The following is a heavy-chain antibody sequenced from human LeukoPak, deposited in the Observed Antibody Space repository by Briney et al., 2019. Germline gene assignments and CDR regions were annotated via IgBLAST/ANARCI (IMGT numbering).Heavy chain of an antibody. CDR2: IYISGST. V-gene: IGHV4-4*07. CDR1: GGSISSYY. CDR3: ARDRGTWNDDGFDY. Sequence: SETLSLTCTVSGGSISSYYWSWIRQPAGKGLEWIGRIYISGSTNYNPSLKSRVTMSVDASKNQFSLKLSSVTAADTAVYYCARDRGTWNDDGFDYWGQGTLVTVSS. D-gene: IGHD1-1*01. J-gene: IGHJ4*02.